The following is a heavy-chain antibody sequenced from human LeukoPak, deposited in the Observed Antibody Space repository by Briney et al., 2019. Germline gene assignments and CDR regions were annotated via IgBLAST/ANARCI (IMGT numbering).Heavy chain of an antibody. Sequence: GRSLRLSCTAPGFTFSSYAIHWIRQAPGKGREWVALVWHDGSNKYYADSVKGRFTISRDNSKNTVYLQMNRLRAEETAVYYCARELFGSGSCPDYWGQGTLVTVSS. D-gene: IGHD3-10*01. CDR1: GFTFSSYA. V-gene: IGHV3-33*01. CDR2: VWHDGSNK. J-gene: IGHJ4*02. CDR3: ARELFGSGSCPDY.